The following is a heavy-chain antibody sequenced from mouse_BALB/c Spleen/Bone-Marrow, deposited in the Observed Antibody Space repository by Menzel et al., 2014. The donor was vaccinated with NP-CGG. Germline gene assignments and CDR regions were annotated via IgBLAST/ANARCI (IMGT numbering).Heavy chain of an antibody. J-gene: IGHJ3*01. D-gene: IGHD2-14*01. CDR1: GYSFTGYN. CDR3: AISIEYRPLVY. Sequence: EVQVVESGPELEKPGASVKISCKASGYSFTGYNMNWVKQNNGKSLEWIGNIDPYYGGVSYNQKFKGKATLTVDKSPNTAYMQLKSLTSEDSAVYYCAISIEYRPLVYWGQGTLVTVSA. CDR2: IDPYYGGV. V-gene: IGHV1-39*01.